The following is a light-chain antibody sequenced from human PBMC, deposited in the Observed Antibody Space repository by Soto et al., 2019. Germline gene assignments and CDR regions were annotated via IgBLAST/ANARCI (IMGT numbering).Light chain of an antibody. Sequence: DIQMTQSPSSLSASVGDRVTITCRASQGISNYLAWYQQKPGKVPKLLIYAASTLQSGVPSRFSGSGSGTDFTLTISSLQPEDVATYYCQKYNSAPDVKTFGQGTKVEIK. CDR2: AAS. J-gene: IGKJ1*01. CDR1: QGISNY. V-gene: IGKV1-27*01. CDR3: QKYNSAPDVKT.